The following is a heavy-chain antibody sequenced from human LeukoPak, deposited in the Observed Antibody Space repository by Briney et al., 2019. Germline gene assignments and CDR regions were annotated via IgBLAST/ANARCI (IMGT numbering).Heavy chain of an antibody. CDR2: INWNGGST. D-gene: IGHD2-2*01. J-gene: IGHJ6*02. CDR3: TRESVVSGAMGLIGYGGMDV. CDR1: GFTFDDYG. V-gene: IGHV3-20*01. Sequence: RAGGSLRLSCAASGFTFDDYGMSWVRQAPGKGLEWVSGINWNGGSTGYADFVKGRFTISRDDAKNSLYLQMNSLRVEDTALYHCTRESVVSGAMGLIGYGGMDVWGQGTTVTVSS.